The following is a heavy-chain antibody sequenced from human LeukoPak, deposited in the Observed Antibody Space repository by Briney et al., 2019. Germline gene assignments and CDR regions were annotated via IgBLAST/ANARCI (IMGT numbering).Heavy chain of an antibody. CDR1: GYTFTSYD. Sequence: ASVKVSCKASGYTFTSYDISWVRQAPGKGLEWMGGFDPEDGETIYAQKFQGRVTMTEDTSTDTAYMELSSLRSEDTAVYYCATDRVTMIVGLGGFDPWGQGTLVTVSS. J-gene: IGHJ5*02. CDR3: ATDRVTMIVGLGGFDP. D-gene: IGHD3-22*01. V-gene: IGHV1-24*01. CDR2: FDPEDGET.